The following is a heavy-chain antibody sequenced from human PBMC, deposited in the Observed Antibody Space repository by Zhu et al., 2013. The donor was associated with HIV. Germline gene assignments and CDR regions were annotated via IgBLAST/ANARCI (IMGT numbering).Heavy chain of an antibody. J-gene: IGHJ3*02. D-gene: IGHD3-16*02. V-gene: IGHV1-69*06. Sequence: QMQLVQSGAEVKKPGSSVRVSCKASGGTFSNYAVSWVRQAPGQGLEWMGGISPIFGTTDYAQKFQGRVTITADRSTSTAYMELSSLRSEDTAVYYCARAHRGVLSNAFDIWGQGTMVTVSS. CDR1: GGTFSNYA. CDR3: ARAHRGVLSNAFDI. CDR2: ISPIFGTT.